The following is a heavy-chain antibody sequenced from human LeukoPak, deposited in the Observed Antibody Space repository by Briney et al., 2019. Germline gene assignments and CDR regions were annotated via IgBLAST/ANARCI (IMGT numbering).Heavy chain of an antibody. D-gene: IGHD2-21*02. CDR2: IKHTGTEK. Sequence: GGSLRLSCAASGFTFSDYWMSWVRQAPGKGLEWVANIKHTGTEKYYVDSVKGRFTFSRDNAKNSLYLQMNSLRAEDTAVYYWARTANRAFDIWGQGTMVTVSS. V-gene: IGHV3-7*01. CDR3: ARTANRAFDI. CDR1: GFTFSDYW. J-gene: IGHJ3*02.